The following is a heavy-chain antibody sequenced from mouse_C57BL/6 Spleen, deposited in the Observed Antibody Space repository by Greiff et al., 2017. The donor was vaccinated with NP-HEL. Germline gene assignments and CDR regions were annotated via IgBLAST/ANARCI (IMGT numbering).Heavy chain of an antibody. D-gene: IGHD2-4*01. CDR3: ARCDYDWYFDV. J-gene: IGHJ1*03. CDR1: GYAFSSYW. CDR2: IYPGDGDT. Sequence: SGAELVKPGASVKISCKASGYAFSSYWMNWVKQRPGKGLEWIGQIYPGDGDTNYNGKFKGKATLTADKSSSTAYMQLSSLTSEDSAVYFCARCDYDWYFDVWGTGTTVTVSS. V-gene: IGHV1-80*01.